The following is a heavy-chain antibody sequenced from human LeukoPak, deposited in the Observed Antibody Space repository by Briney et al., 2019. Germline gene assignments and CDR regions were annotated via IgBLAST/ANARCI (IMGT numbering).Heavy chain of an antibody. J-gene: IGHJ4*02. CDR1: GGSFSGYY. CDR3: ARGDWFGELVED. Sequence: PSETLSPTCAVYGGSFSGYYWSWIRQPPGKGLEWIGEINHSGSTNYNPSLKSRVTISVDTSKNQFSLKLSSVTAADTAVYYCARGDWFGELVEDWGQGTLVTVSS. D-gene: IGHD3-10*01. CDR2: INHSGST. V-gene: IGHV4-34*01.